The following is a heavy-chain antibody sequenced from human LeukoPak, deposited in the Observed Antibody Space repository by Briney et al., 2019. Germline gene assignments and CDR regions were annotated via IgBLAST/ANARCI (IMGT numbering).Heavy chain of an antibody. J-gene: IGHJ5*02. CDR3: AKDGNGEGWLDP. Sequence: GGSLRLSCAASGFTFSSYAMHWVRQAPGKGLEWVAVISYDGSNKYYADSVKGRFTISRDNSENILYLQMNNLRDKDTAVYYCAKDGNGEGWLDPWGQGTLVIVSS. CDR1: GFTFSSYA. CDR2: ISYDGSNK. D-gene: IGHD4-17*01. V-gene: IGHV3-30-3*01.